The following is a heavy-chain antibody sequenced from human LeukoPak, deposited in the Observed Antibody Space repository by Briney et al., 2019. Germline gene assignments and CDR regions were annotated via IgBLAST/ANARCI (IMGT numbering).Heavy chain of an antibody. D-gene: IGHD6-13*01. J-gene: IGHJ5*02. Sequence: GASVKVSCKASGYTFTSYGISWVRQAPGQGLEWMGWISAYNGNTNYAQKLQGRVTMTTYTSTSTAYMELRSLRSDDTAVYYCARAQMAAAGPPIWFDPWGQGTLVTVSS. V-gene: IGHV1-18*01. CDR1: GYTFTSYG. CDR2: ISAYNGNT. CDR3: ARAQMAAAGPPIWFDP.